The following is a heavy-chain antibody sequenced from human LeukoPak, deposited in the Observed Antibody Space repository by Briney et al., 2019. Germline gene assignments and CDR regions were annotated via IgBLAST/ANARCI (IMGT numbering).Heavy chain of an antibody. CDR2: ISSASNTT. D-gene: IGHD3-3*01. CDR1: GFTFTSYS. Sequence: GGSLRLSCAASGFTFTSYSLNWVRQAPGKGLEWVSYISSASNTTHCADSVKGRFTISRDNAKNSLYLQMNSLRAEDTAVYYCARGPQAGEWLRFWGQGTLVTVSS. CDR3: ARGPQAGEWLRF. V-gene: IGHV3-48*04. J-gene: IGHJ4*02.